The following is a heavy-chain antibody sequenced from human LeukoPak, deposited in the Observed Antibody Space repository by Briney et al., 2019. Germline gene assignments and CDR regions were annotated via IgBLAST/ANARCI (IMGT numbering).Heavy chain of an antibody. CDR1: GYTFTSYG. Sequence: ASVKVSCKASGYTFTSYGISWVRQAPGQGLEWMGWISAYNGNTNYAQKLQGRVTMTTDTSTSTAYMELRSLRSDDTAVYYCARDQRQIWSGSFYYYYYYMDVWGKGTTVTVSS. D-gene: IGHD3-3*01. J-gene: IGHJ6*03. CDR3: ARDQRQIWSGSFYYYYYYMDV. CDR2: ISAYNGNT. V-gene: IGHV1-18*01.